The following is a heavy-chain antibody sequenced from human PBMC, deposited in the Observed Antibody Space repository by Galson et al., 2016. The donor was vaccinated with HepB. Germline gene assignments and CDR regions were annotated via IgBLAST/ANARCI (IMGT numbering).Heavy chain of an antibody. D-gene: IGHD6-19*01. CDR2: TWYDGSDE. CDR1: GFTFSGFG. J-gene: IGHJ3*02. CDR3: ARAGYSSVHCDALNI. Sequence: SLRLSCAASGFTFSGFGMHWVRQAPGKGLEWVAITWYDGSDERYADSVRGRFTISRDNSRDTVYLQINSLSTEDTAVYFCARAGYSSVHCDALNIWGQGTMVTVSA. V-gene: IGHV3-33*01.